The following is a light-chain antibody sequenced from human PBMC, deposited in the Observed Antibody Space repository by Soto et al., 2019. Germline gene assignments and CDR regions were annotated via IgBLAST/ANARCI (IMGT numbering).Light chain of an antibody. CDR1: QSISSY. Sequence: DIQVTQSPSSLSAAVGDRVTFTCRTSQSISSYLNWYQQKPGRAPQLLVYAASSLRSGVPSRFSGSGAGTEFTFTIIGLQPEDFSIYYCQQSYSAPHFTFGGGNTVELK. V-gene: IGKV1-39*01. CDR2: AAS. CDR3: QQSYSAPHFT. J-gene: IGKJ4*01.